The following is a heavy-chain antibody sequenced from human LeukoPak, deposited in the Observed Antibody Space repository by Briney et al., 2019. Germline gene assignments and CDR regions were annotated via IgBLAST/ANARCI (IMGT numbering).Heavy chain of an antibody. CDR1: GYTFTGYY. CDR2: INPNSGGT. Sequence: ASVKVSCKASGYTFTGYYMHWVRQAPGQGLEWMGWINPNSGGTNYAQKFQGRVTMTRDTSISTAYMELSSLRSEDTAVYYCARGRNQLLWFGELSYFDYWGQGTLVTVSS. V-gene: IGHV1-2*02. J-gene: IGHJ4*02. D-gene: IGHD3-10*01. CDR3: ARGRNQLLWFGELSYFDY.